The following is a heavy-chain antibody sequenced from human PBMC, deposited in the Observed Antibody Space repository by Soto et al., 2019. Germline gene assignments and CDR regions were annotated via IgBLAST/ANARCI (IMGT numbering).Heavy chain of an antibody. V-gene: IGHV5-51*01. D-gene: IGHD3-22*01. CDR1: GFSFISHW. Sequence: GESLKISCKGSGFSFISHWIGWVRQMPGKGLEWMASVHSGDSDIRYSPSFQGQVTISADKSISTAYLQWSSLKASDTAMYYCARHRSYHYDSSGHLKIYDMDVWGQGTTVTVSS. CDR3: ARHRSYHYDSSGHLKIYDMDV. CDR2: VHSGDSDI. J-gene: IGHJ6*02.